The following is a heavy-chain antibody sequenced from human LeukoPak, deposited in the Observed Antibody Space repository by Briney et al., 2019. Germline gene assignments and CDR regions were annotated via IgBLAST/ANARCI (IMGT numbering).Heavy chain of an antibody. CDR3: ARDSGYSSYGDFDY. CDR1: GFTFSSYW. J-gene: IGHJ4*02. V-gene: IGHV3-74*03. Sequence: GGSLGLSCAASGFTFSSYWIHWVRQAPGKGLVWVSRINSDGSSTTYADSVKGRFTISRDNAKNTVYLRMNSLRAEDTAVYYCARDSGYSSYGDFDYWGQGTLVTVSS. D-gene: IGHD4-11*01. CDR2: INSDGSST.